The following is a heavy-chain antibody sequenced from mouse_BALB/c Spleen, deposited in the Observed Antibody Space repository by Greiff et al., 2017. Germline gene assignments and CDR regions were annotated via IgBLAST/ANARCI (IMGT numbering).Heavy chain of an antibody. D-gene: IGHD2-4*01. J-gene: IGHJ2*01. CDR1: GYTFTNYW. V-gene: IGHV1-63*02. CDR2: IYPGGGYT. CDR3: ARSHYEGY. Sequence: VQLQQSGAELVRPGTSVKISCKASGYTFTNYWLGWVKQRPGHGLEWIGDIYPGGGYTNYNEKFKGKATLTADTSSSAAYMQLSSLTSEDSAVFFCARSHYEGYWGQGTTLTVSS.